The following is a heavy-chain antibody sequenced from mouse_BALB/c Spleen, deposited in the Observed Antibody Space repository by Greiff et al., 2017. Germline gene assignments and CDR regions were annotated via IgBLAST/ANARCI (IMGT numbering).Heavy chain of an antibody. D-gene: IGHD1-2*01. Sequence: VKLMESGPGLVAPSQSLSITCTVSGFSLTDYGVSWIRQPPGKGLEWLGVIWGGGSTYYNSALKSRLSISKDNSKSQVFLKMNSLQTDDTAMYYCAKHFTTATWYFDVWGAGTTVTGSS. V-gene: IGHV2-6-5*01. CDR1: GFSLTDYG. CDR2: IWGGGST. CDR3: AKHFTTATWYFDV. J-gene: IGHJ1*01.